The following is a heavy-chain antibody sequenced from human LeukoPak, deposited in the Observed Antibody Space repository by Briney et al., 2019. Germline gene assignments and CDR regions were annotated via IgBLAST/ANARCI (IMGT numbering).Heavy chain of an antibody. D-gene: IGHD6-19*01. CDR3: ARAGYSSGWLFQH. CDR1: GFTFSSYE. Sequence: QPGGSLRLSCVASGFTFSSYEMSWVRQAPGKGLEWVSYISSRGSAIYYADSVKGRFTISRDNAKNSLYLQMNSLRAEDTAAYYCARAGYSSGWLFQHWGQGTLVTVSS. CDR2: ISSRGSAI. V-gene: IGHV3-48*03. J-gene: IGHJ1*01.